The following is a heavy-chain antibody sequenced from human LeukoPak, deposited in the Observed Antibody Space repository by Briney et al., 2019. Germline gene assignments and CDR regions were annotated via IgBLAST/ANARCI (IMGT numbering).Heavy chain of an antibody. CDR3: ARVGGYSHDLDY. CDR2: INSDGSST. Sequence: GGSLRLSCAASGFTFSSYWMHWVRQAPGKGLVWVSRINSDGSSTSYADSVKGRFTISRDNAKNTLYLQMNSLRAEDTAVYYCARVGGYSHDLDYWGQGTLVTVSS. V-gene: IGHV3-74*01. J-gene: IGHJ4*02. CDR1: GFTFSSYW. D-gene: IGHD5-18*01.